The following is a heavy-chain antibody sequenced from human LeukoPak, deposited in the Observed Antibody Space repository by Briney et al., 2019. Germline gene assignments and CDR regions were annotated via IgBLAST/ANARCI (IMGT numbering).Heavy chain of an antibody. J-gene: IGHJ5*02. D-gene: IGHD1-26*01. CDR2: ISSSSSYI. V-gene: IGHV3-21*06. Sequence: GGSLRLSCAASGFTFSSYSMNWVRQAPGKGLEWVLSISSSSSYIYYADSVKGRFTISRDNAKNSLYLQMNSLRAEDTAVYYCARAGSGRSPDWFDPWGQGTLVTVSS. CDR3: ARAGSGRSPDWFDP. CDR1: GFTFSSYS.